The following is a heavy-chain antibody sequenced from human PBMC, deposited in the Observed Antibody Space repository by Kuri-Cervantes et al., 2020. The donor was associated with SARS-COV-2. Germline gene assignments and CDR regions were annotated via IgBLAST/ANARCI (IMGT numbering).Heavy chain of an antibody. CDR3: VSRAVEGVDY. J-gene: IGHJ4*02. CDR2: INPSGGST. CDR1: GYTFTSYY. V-gene: IGHV1-46*01. Sequence: ASVKVSCKASGYTFTSYYMHWVRQAPGQGLEWMGIINPSGGSTSYAQKFQGRVTITADDSTRTAYMELSSLRFEDTAIYYCVSRAVEGVDYWGQGTLVTGSS. D-gene: IGHD5-24*01.